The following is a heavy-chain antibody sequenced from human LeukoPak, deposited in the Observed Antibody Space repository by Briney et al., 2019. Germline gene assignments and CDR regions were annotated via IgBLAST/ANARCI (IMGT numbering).Heavy chain of an antibody. V-gene: IGHV4-59*08. J-gene: IGHJ4*02. CDR1: GGSISGNY. D-gene: IGHD1-14*01. Sequence: ETLSLTCTVSGGSISGNYWGWIRQPLGKGLEWIGYIFYVGSTIYNPSLKSRVTISVDTSKSQFSLQLSSVTAADTAVYYCARIITGTVALDYWGQGTLVTVSS. CDR3: ARIITGTVALDY. CDR2: IFYVGST.